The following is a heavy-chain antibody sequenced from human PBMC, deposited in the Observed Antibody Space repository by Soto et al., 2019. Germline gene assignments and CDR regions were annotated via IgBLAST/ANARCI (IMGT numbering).Heavy chain of an antibody. Sequence: GASVKVSCKDSGYTFTSNGISWVRQAPGQGLEWMGWISAYNGNTNYAQKLQGRVTMTTDTSTSTAYMELRSLRSDDTAVYYCARDLLPQQWLVNAFDIWGQGTMVTVSS. D-gene: IGHD6-19*01. V-gene: IGHV1-18*01. CDR1: GYTFTSNG. CDR3: ARDLLPQQWLVNAFDI. CDR2: ISAYNGNT. J-gene: IGHJ3*02.